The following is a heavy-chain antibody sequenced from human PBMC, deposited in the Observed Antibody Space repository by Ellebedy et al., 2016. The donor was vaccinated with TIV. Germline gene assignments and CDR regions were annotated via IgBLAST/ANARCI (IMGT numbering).Heavy chain of an antibody. Sequence: MPSETLSLTCTVSGGSISSHYWSRIRQPPGKGLEWIGYIYNSVITNYNPSLKSRVTMSVDTSKRQLSLKLRSVTAADTAVYYCARRYSGSSYHYFDYWGQGTLVIVSS. CDR1: GGSISSHY. CDR2: IYNSVIT. D-gene: IGHD1-26*01. V-gene: IGHV4-59*08. J-gene: IGHJ4*02. CDR3: ARRYSGSSYHYFDY.